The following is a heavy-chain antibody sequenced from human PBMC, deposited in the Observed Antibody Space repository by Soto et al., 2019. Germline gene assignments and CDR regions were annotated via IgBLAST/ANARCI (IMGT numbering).Heavy chain of an antibody. D-gene: IGHD6-19*01. CDR2: ISGSGGST. V-gene: IGHV3-23*01. CDR3: AKGAVGMAVAGKMVDY. J-gene: IGHJ4*02. Sequence: GGSLRLSCAASGFTFSSYAMSWVRQAPGKGLEWVSAISGSGGSTYYADSVKGRFTISRDNSKNTLYLQMNSLRAEDTAVYYCAKGAVGMAVAGKMVDYWGQGTLVTVSS. CDR1: GFTFSSYA.